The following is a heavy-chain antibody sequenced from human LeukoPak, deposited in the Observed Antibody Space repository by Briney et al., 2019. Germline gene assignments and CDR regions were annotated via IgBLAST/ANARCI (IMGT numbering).Heavy chain of an antibody. D-gene: IGHD6-19*01. CDR2: IRYDGSEG. V-gene: IGHV3-30*02. CDR1: GFTFSSYG. J-gene: IGHJ4*02. Sequence: PGSSLRLSCAASGFTFSSYGMHWVRQAPGKGLDWVAFIRYDGSEGYYADSVKDRFTVSRDNSKNRMYLQMNSLRAEDTAIYYCAKVGYGWYEVDYWGQGTLVTVSS. CDR3: AKVGYGWYEVDY.